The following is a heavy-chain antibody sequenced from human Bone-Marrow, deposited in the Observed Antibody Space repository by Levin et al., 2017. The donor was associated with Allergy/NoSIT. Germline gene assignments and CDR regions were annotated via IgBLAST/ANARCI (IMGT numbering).Heavy chain of an antibody. V-gene: IGHV4-59*01. J-gene: IGHJ4*02. D-gene: IGHD2-15*01. CDR2: IYYSGST. CDR3: ARGGDYVAY. CDR1: GGSISSYY. Sequence: TSQTLSLTCTVSGGSISSYYWSWIRQPPGKGLEWIGYIYYSGSTNYNPSLKSRVTISVDTSKNQFSLKLSSVTAADTAVYYCARGGDYVAYWGQGTLLTVSS.